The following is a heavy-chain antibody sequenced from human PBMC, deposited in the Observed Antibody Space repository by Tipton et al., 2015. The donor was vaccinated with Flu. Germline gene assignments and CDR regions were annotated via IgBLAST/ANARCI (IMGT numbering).Heavy chain of an antibody. CDR3: ARESPTGAHWFAP. Sequence: SLRLSCAASGFTFSDYYMSWIRQAPGKGLEWVSYISSSSSYTNYADSVKGRFTISRDNAKNSLYLQMNSLRAEDTAVYYCARESPTGAHWFAPWGQGTLVTVSS. J-gene: IGHJ5*02. CDR2: ISSSSSYT. CDR1: GFTFSDYY. V-gene: IGHV3-11*06.